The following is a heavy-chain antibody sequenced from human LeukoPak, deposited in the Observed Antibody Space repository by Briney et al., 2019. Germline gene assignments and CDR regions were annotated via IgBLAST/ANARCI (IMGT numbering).Heavy chain of an antibody. CDR3: AKAGSGSYYLTGAFDI. J-gene: IGHJ3*02. CDR2: ISWNSGSI. CDR1: GFTFDDYA. D-gene: IGHD1-26*01. Sequence: PGGSLRLSCAASGFTFDDYAMHWVRQAPGKGLEWVSGISWNSGSIGYADSVKGRFTISRDNAKNSLYLQMNSLRAEDMALYYCAKAGSGSYYLTGAFDIWGQGTMVTVSS. V-gene: IGHV3-9*03.